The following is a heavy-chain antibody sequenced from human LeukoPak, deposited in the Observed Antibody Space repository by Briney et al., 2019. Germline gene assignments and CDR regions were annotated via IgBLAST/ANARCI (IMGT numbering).Heavy chain of an antibody. CDR2: IYTSGNT. Sequence: PSETLSLTCTVSGASVGDYYWSWIRQAAGKGLEWLGRIYTSGNTIYNPSLQSRVTISVDVSNNQFSLRLISMTAADTGIYYCAVDNRHLWGQGTLVTVSS. CDR3: AVDNRHL. D-gene: IGHD2/OR15-2a*01. CDR1: GASVGDYY. V-gene: IGHV4-4*07. J-gene: IGHJ5*02.